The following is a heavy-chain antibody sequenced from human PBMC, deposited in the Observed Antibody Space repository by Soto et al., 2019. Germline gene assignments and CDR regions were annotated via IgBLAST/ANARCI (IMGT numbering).Heavy chain of an antibody. J-gene: IGHJ5*02. Sequence: SATLSITCTVSGGSISSYYWSWIRQPPGKGLEWIGYIYYSGSTNYNPSLKSRVTISVDTSKNQFSLKLSSVTAADTAVYYCARFFSPYYDFWSGYYPSGWFDPWGQGTLVTVSS. D-gene: IGHD3-3*01. CDR3: ARFFSPYYDFWSGYYPSGWFDP. CDR1: GGSISSYY. V-gene: IGHV4-59*01. CDR2: IYYSGST.